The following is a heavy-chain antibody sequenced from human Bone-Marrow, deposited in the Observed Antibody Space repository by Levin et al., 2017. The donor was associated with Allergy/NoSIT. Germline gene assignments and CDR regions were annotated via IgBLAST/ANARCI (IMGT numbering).Heavy chain of an antibody. Sequence: GESLKISCAASGFTFSSYSMNWVRQAPGKGLEWVSSISSSSSYIYYADSVKGRFTISRDNAKNSLYLQMNSLRAEDTAVYYCARGYLGHNDYWGQGTLVTVSS. CDR2: ISSSSSYI. CDR1: GFTFSSYS. CDR3: ARGYLGHNDY. D-gene: IGHD7-27*01. V-gene: IGHV3-21*01. J-gene: IGHJ4*02.